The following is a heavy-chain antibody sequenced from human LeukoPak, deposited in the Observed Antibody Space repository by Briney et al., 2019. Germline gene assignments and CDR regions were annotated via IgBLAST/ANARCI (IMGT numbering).Heavy chain of an antibody. V-gene: IGHV4-30-4*01. CDR2: IYYSGST. Sequence: PSETLSLTCTVSGGSISDYYWSWIRQPPGKGLEWIGYIYYSGSTYYNPSLKSRVTISVDTSKNQFSLKLSSVTAADTAVYYCARGGSYGDYVYYWGQGTLVTVSS. CDR3: ARGGSYGDYVYY. J-gene: IGHJ4*02. D-gene: IGHD4-17*01. CDR1: GGSISDYY.